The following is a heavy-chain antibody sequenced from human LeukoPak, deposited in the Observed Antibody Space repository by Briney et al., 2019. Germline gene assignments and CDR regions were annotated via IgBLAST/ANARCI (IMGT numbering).Heavy chain of an antibody. CDR3: AKPNDFWSYYFDY. V-gene: IGHV3-30*18. Sequence: PGRSLRLSCAASGFTFSSYGMHWVRQAPGKGLEWVAVISYDGSNKYYADSVKGRFTISRDNSKNTLYLQMNSLRAEATAVYYCAKPNDFWSYYFDYWGQGTLVTVSS. CDR1: GFTFSSYG. J-gene: IGHJ4*02. D-gene: IGHD3-3*01. CDR2: ISYDGSNK.